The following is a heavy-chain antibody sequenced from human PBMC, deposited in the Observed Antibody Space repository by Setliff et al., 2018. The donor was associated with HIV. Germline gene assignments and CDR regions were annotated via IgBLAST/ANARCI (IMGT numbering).Heavy chain of an antibody. V-gene: IGHV3-23*01. CDR1: GFTFNTYA. Sequence: GVLKISCAASGFTFNTYAMSWVRQAPGKGLEWVSVISGSGASTFYADSVKGRFTISRDNSKNTLYLQMKGLRVEDTAVYYCAKDGISGGAYPPYYFDYWGHGTLVTVSS. CDR3: AKDGISGGAYPPYYFDY. D-gene: IGHD2-15*01. J-gene: IGHJ4*01. CDR2: ISGSGAST.